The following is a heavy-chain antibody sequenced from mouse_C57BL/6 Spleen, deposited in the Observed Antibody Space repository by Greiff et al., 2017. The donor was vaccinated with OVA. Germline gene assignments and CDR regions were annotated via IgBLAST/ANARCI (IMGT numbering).Heavy chain of an antibody. V-gene: IGHV1-50*01. CDR3: ARTGGNYGNY. CDR2: IDPSDSYT. CDR1: GYTFTSYW. J-gene: IGHJ2*01. D-gene: IGHD2-1*01. Sequence: QVQLQQSGAELVKPGASVKLSCKASGYTFTSYWMQWVKQRPGQGLEWIGEIDPSDSYTNYNQKFKGKATLTVDTSSSTAYMQLSSLTSEDSAVYYCARTGGNYGNYWGQGTTLTVSS.